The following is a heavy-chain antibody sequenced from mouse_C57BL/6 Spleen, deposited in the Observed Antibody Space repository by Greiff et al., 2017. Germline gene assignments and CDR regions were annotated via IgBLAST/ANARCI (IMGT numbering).Heavy chain of an antibody. Sequence: VQLQQPGAELVRPGSSVKLSCKASGYTFTSYWMHWVKQRPIQGLEWIGNIDPSDSETHYNQKFKDKATLTVDKSSSTAYMQLSSLTSEDSAVXYCASPYSNSPYYYARDYWGQGTSVTVSS. CDR1: GYTFTSYW. V-gene: IGHV1-52*01. CDR3: ASPYSNSPYYYARDY. J-gene: IGHJ4*01. CDR2: IDPSDSET. D-gene: IGHD2-5*01.